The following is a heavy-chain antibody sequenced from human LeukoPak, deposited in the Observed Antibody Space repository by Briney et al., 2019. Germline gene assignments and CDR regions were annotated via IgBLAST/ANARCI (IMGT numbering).Heavy chain of an antibody. Sequence: SETLSLTCAVPGGSISSSNWWSWVRQPPGKGLEWIGEIYHSGSTNYNPSLKSRVTISVDKSKNQFSLKLTSVTAADTAVYYCASCSSTWGRGWFDPWGQGTLVTVSS. V-gene: IGHV4-4*02. D-gene: IGHD5/OR15-5a*01. J-gene: IGHJ5*02. CDR1: GGSISSSNW. CDR2: IYHSGST. CDR3: ASCSSTWGRGWFDP.